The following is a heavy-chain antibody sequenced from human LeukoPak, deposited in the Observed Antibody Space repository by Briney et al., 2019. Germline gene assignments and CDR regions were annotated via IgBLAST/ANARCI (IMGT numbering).Heavy chain of an antibody. CDR2: ITISGRTK. Sequence: GGSLRLSCAASGFDLSTYEMNWVRQAPGKGLEWIADITISGRTKNYADSVKGRFTISRDNARTSLYLQMNSLRVEDTGVYYCARGDPHADLWGQGTLVTVSS. V-gene: IGHV3-48*03. CDR3: ARGDPHADL. J-gene: IGHJ5*02. CDR1: GFDLSTYE.